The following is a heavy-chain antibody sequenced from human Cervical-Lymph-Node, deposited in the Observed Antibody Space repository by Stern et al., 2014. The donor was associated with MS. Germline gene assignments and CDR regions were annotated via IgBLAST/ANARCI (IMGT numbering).Heavy chain of an antibody. CDR2: INPKTGAT. D-gene: IGHD3-9*01. V-gene: IGHV1-2*02. Sequence: QVQLVESGAEAKKPGASVSVSCMASGYTFTDYYVHWVRQAPGQGLEWMGWINPKTGATHYAQRFQGRVTITRDTSTTTVYMELNRLRSDDTALYYCAKSGATFDWLSHNCFDPWGQGTLVTVSS. J-gene: IGHJ5*02. CDR3: AKSGATFDWLSHNCFDP. CDR1: GYTFTDYY.